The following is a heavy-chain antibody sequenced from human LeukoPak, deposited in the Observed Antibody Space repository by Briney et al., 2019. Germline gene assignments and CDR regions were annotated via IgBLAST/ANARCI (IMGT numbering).Heavy chain of an antibody. CDR1: GYTFTSYY. D-gene: IGHD4-17*01. J-gene: IGHJ5*02. CDR3: AREADDYGDQGWFDP. V-gene: IGHV1-46*01. Sequence: ASVKVSCKASGYTFTSYYMHWVRQAPGQGLEWMGIINPSGGSTSYAQQFQGRVTMTRDTPTSTVYMELSSLRSEDTAVYYCAREADDYGDQGWFDPWGQGTLVTVSS. CDR2: INPSGGST.